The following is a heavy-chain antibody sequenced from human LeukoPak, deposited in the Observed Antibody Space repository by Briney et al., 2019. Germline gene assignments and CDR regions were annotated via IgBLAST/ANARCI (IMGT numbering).Heavy chain of an antibody. CDR2: INHSGST. D-gene: IGHD6-19*01. J-gene: IGHJ4*02. CDR1: GGSFSGYY. V-gene: IGHV4-34*01. CDR3: AREEGVAGTSDY. Sequence: PSETLSLTCAVYGGSFSGYYWSWIRQPPGKGLEWIGEINHSGSTNYNPCLKSRVTISVDTSKNQFSLKLSSVTAADTAVYYCAREEGVAGTSDYWGQGTLVTVSS.